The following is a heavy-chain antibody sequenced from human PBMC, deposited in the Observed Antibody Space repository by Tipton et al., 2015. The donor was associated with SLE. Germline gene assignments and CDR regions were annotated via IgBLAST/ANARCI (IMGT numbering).Heavy chain of an antibody. V-gene: IGHV4-39*07. Sequence: TLSLTCTVSGGSISSSSYYWGWIRQPPGKGLEWIGSIFYSGSTYYNPSLKSRVTISVVTSKNLFSLKLSSVTAADTAVYYCARVLEQQLVVGYHWYFDLWGRGTLVTVSS. CDR1: GGSISSSSYY. D-gene: IGHD6-13*01. CDR2: IFYSGST. J-gene: IGHJ2*01. CDR3: ARVLEQQLVVGYHWYFDL.